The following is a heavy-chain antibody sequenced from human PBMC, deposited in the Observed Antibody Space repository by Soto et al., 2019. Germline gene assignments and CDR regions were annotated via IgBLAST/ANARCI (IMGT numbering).Heavy chain of an antibody. CDR3: ARYWSSSWYNWFDP. CDR1: GFTFSSYS. D-gene: IGHD6-13*01. J-gene: IGHJ5*02. Sequence: PGGSLRLSFASSGFTFSSYSMNWFRQSPGKGLEWVSYISSSSSTIYYADSVKGRFTISRDNAKNSLYLQMNSLRDEDTAVYYCARYWSSSWYNWFDPWGQGPLVTVSS. CDR2: ISSSSSTI. V-gene: IGHV3-48*02.